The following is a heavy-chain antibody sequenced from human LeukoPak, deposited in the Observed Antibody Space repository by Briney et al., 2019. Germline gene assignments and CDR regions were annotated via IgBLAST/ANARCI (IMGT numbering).Heavy chain of an antibody. CDR2: IYNSGST. CDR1: GGSISSYY. V-gene: IGHV4-59*12. J-gene: IGHJ2*01. Sequence: PSETLSLTCTVSGGSISSYYWNWIRQPPGKGLEWIGYIYNSGSTNNNPSLKSRVTISVDTSKNQFSLKLSSVTAADTAVYYCARRPVHWYFDLWGRGTLVTVSS. CDR3: ARRPVHWYFDL.